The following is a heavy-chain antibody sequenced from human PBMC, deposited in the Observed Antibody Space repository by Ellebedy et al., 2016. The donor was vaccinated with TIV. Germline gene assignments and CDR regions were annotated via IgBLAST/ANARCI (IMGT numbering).Heavy chain of an antibody. V-gene: IGHV3-66*03. J-gene: IGHJ4*02. CDR2: IWSIGSGGDNT. D-gene: IGHD2-15*01. Sequence: GESLKISCVVSGFTVSSRYMSWVRQTPGRGLEWVAVIWSIGSGGDNTFYTDSVKGRFTISRDNAQDTLFLQMNSLRAEDTAVYFCSRGWSTPDSWGQGTLVTVSS. CDR1: GFTVSSRY. CDR3: SRGWSTPDS.